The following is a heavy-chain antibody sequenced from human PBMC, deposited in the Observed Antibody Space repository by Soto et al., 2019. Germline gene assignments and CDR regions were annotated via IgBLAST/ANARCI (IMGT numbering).Heavy chain of an antibody. J-gene: IGHJ4*01. CDR1: GGSISSGGYS. V-gene: IGHV4-30-2*01. Sequence: TLSLTCAVSGGSISSGGYSWSWIRQPPGKGLEWIGYMYHSGSTYYNPSLKSRVTISIDRSKTQFPLKLSSLTAADTAEYYCSRVPDYWGHGSLVTVSS. CDR3: SRVPDY. D-gene: IGHD2-2*01. CDR2: MYHSGST.